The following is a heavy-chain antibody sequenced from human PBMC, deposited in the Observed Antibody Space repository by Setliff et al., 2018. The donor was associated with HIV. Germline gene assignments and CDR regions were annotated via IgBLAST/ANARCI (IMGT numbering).Heavy chain of an antibody. J-gene: IGHJ4*02. CDR3: ARDAGPHYGSGPPLEY. D-gene: IGHD3-10*01. V-gene: IGHV4-4*07. CDR2: IYPSGNI. Sequence: KPSETLSLTCTVSGGSISRYYWSWIRQPAGKGLEWIGRIYPSGNINYNPSLKSRLTMSIDTSKNQFSLKLSSVTAMDTAVYYCARDAGPHYGSGPPLEYWGQGIQVTVSS. CDR1: GGSISRYY.